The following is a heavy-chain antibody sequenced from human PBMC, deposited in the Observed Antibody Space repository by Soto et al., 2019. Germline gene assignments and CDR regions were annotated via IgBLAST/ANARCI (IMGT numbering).Heavy chain of an antibody. V-gene: IGHV2-70*01. CDR1: GFSLSTSGMC. J-gene: IGHJ6*02. CDR2: IDWDDDK. CDR3: ARMIPGDYIPNYYYYGMAV. Sequence: SGPTLVNPTQTLTLTCTFSGFSLSTSGMCVSWIRQPPGKALEWLALIDWDDDKYYSTSLKTRLTISKDTSKNQVVLTMTNMDPVDTATYYCARMIPGDYIPNYYYYGMAVWGRGTTVTVSS. D-gene: IGHD4-17*01.